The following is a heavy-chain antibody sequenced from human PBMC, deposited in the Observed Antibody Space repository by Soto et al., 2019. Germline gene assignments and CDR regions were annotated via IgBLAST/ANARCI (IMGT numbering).Heavy chain of an antibody. D-gene: IGHD2-2*01. V-gene: IGHV4-59*01. Sequence: PSETLSLTCTVSGGSISSSSWSWIRQPPGWGLGWIGYIYNNGRTDYNPSLKSRVTISVDTSKNHFFLKLSSVTSADTAVYYCARARFCTSTSCYHYFDFWGQGTLVAVSS. CDR1: GGSISSSS. CDR3: ARARFCTSTSCYHYFDF. J-gene: IGHJ4*02. CDR2: IYNNGRT.